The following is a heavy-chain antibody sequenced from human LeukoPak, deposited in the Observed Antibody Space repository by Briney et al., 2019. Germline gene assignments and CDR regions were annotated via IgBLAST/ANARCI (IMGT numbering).Heavy chain of an antibody. CDR1: GGSISSSSYY. Sequence: SETLSLTCTVSGGSISSSSYYWGWIRQPPGKGLEWIGSIYYSGSTYYNPSLKSRVTISVDTSKNQFSLKLSSVTAADTAVYYCARVQVLLWFGELLYEANAEYYFDYWGQGTLVTVSS. D-gene: IGHD3-10*01. J-gene: IGHJ4*02. CDR3: ARVQVLLWFGELLYEANAEYYFDY. V-gene: IGHV4-39*01. CDR2: IYYSGST.